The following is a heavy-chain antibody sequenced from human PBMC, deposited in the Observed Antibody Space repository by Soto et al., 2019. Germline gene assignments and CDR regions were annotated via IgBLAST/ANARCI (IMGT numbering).Heavy chain of an antibody. CDR1: GFTFSSYA. Sequence: GGSLRLSCAAAGFTFSSYAMSWVRQAPGKGLEWVSAISGSGGSTYYADSVKGRFTISRDNSKNTLYLQMNSLRAEDTAVYYCAKGGYYDSSGTTTDPNWFDPWGQGTLVTVSS. J-gene: IGHJ5*02. D-gene: IGHD3-22*01. CDR3: AKGGYYDSSGTTTDPNWFDP. CDR2: ISGSGGST. V-gene: IGHV3-23*01.